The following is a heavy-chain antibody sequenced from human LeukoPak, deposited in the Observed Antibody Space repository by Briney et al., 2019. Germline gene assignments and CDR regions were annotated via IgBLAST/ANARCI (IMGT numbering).Heavy chain of an antibody. CDR1: GYSFTSYW. CDR3: ARRDYSNYGDYYGMDG. V-gene: IGHV5-10-1*01. D-gene: IGHD4-11*01. Sequence: GESLKISCKGSGYSFTSYWISWVRQMPGKGLEWMGRIDPSDSYTNYSPSFQGHVTISADKSISTAYLQWSSLKASDTAMYYCARRDYSNYGDYYGMDGWGQGTTVTVPS. J-gene: IGHJ6*01. CDR2: IDPSDSYT.